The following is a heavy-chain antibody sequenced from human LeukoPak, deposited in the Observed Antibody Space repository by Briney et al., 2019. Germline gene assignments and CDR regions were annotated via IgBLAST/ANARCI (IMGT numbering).Heavy chain of an antibody. CDR2: FKSKTDVWTT. CDR3: TTGLRAADTN. D-gene: IGHD6-13*01. Sequence: GGSLRLSCAASGFTFSNTWMSWFRKARGKGLEWFVRFKSKTDVWTTDYAATVKGRFTISRDDSKNTLYLQMNSLKTEDTAVYYCTTGLRAADTNWGLGTLVTVSS. CDR1: GFTFSNTW. V-gene: IGHV3-15*01. J-gene: IGHJ4*02.